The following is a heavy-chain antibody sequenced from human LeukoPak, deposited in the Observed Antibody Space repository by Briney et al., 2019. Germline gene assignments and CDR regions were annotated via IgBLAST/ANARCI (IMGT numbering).Heavy chain of an antibody. D-gene: IGHD6-6*01. Sequence: GGSLRLSCAASGFTFSNFAMSWVRQAPGMGLKWVSSVSDSGVITNYADSVKGRFTISRDNSKNAFYLHMNSLRVDNTAIYYCAKLRYPPDSIALDDWGQGTLVTVSS. CDR1: GFTFSNFA. CDR2: VSDSGVIT. J-gene: IGHJ4*02. V-gene: IGHV3-23*01. CDR3: AKLRYPPDSIALDD.